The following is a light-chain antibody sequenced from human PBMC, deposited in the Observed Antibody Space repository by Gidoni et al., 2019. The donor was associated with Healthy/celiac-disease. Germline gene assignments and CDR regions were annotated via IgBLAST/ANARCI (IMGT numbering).Light chain of an antibody. V-gene: IGKV1-9*01. CDR2: AAS. J-gene: IGKJ2*04. Sequence: DIQLTQSPSFLSASVGDRVTITCRASQGISSYLAWYQQKPGKAPKLLIYAASTLQSGVPSRFSGSGSGTEFTLTISSLQPEDFATYYCQQLIKGSFGQGTKLEIK. CDR3: QQLIKGS. CDR1: QGISSY.